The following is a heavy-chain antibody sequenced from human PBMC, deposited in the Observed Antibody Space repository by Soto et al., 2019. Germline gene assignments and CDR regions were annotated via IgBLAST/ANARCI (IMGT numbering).Heavy chain of an antibody. CDR2: IIPIFGTA. V-gene: IGHV1-69*01. Sequence: QVQLVQSGAEVKKPGSSVKVSCKASGGTFSSYAISWVRQAPGQGLEWMGGIIPIFGTANYAQKFQGRVTITADESTSTAYMELSSLRSEDTAVYYCARKSAPHGLSYYYYGMDVWGQGTTVTVSS. CDR1: GGTFSSYA. J-gene: IGHJ6*02. CDR3: ARKSAPHGLSYYYYGMDV.